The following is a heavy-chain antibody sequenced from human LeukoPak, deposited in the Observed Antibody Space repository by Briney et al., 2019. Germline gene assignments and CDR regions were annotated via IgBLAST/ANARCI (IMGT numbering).Heavy chain of an antibody. J-gene: IGHJ6*02. CDR1: GFSLSASGVG. Sequence: SGPTLVNPTQTLTLTCTFSGFSLSASGVGVGWIRQPPGKALEWLALIYWNDDKSYSPSLKSRLTITKDTSKNQVVLTMTNMDPVGTATYYCARGYYYYAMDVWGQGTTVTVSS. CDR2: IYWNDDK. V-gene: IGHV2-5*01. CDR3: ARGYYYYAMDV.